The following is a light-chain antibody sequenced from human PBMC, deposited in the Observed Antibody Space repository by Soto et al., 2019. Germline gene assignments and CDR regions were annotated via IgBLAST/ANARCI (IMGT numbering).Light chain of an antibody. Sequence: VSTHKKDTLSVCPGRRAIFSGRASQSVSSNLAWYQQKPGQAPRLLIYGASTRATGIPTRFSGSGSGTEFILTIRSLQSEDFAVYYCQQYTNRPITFAQGTRLEIK. V-gene: IGKV3-15*01. CDR3: QQYTNRPIT. CDR2: GAS. CDR1: QSVSSN. J-gene: IGKJ5*01.